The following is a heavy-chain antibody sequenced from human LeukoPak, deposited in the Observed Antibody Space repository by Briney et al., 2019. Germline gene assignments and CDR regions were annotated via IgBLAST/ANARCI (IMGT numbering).Heavy chain of an antibody. Sequence: PGGSLRLSCAASGFNFRAYWMSWARQAPGKGLEWVASLNQDADREYYVDSVKGRFTISRDNAKSSLYLQMDSLRVEDTAVYYCARATTASARDHWGQGTLVTVSS. CDR2: LNQDADRE. D-gene: IGHD1-14*01. CDR3: ARATTASARDH. CDR1: GFNFRAYW. J-gene: IGHJ4*02. V-gene: IGHV3-7*01.